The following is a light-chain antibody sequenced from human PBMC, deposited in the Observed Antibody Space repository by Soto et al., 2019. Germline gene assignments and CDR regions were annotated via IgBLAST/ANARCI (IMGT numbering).Light chain of an antibody. CDR3: QQYYDWPIT. CDR2: SAS. Sequence: EIVLTQSPATLSVSPGERATLSCRASQSISSLLAWYQQKPGQAPRLLIYSASTRAPGIPARFIGSGSGADFTLTISSLQSEDFAVYYCQQYYDWPITFGQGTRLDIK. CDR1: QSISSL. J-gene: IGKJ5*01. V-gene: IGKV3-15*01.